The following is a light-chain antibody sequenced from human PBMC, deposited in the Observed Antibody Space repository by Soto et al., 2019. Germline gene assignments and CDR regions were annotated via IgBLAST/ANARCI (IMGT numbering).Light chain of an antibody. CDR3: QSYDSSLSGSV. CDR2: GNS. CDR1: SSNIGAGYD. J-gene: IGLJ2*01. V-gene: IGLV1-40*01. Sequence: QSVLTQPPSVSGAPGQRVTISCTGSSSNIGAGYDVHWYQQLPGTAPKLLIYGNSNRPSGVPDRFSGSKSGTSASLAITGLQAEDDADYDCQSYDSSLSGSVFGGGTQLTVL.